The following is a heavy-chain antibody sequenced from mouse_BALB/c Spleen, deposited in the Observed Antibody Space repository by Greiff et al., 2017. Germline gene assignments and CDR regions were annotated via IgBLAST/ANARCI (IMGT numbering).Heavy chain of an antibody. CDR1: GFNIKDTY. D-gene: IGHD3-1*01. Sequence: LVESGAELVKPGASVKLSCTASGFNIKDTYMHWVKQRPEQGLEWIGRIDPANGNTKYDPKFQGKATITTDTSSNTAYLQLSSLTSEDTAVYYCARSGGYPAWFAYWGQGTLVTVSA. J-gene: IGHJ3*01. CDR3: ARSGGYPAWFAY. CDR2: IDPANGNT. V-gene: IGHV14-3*02.